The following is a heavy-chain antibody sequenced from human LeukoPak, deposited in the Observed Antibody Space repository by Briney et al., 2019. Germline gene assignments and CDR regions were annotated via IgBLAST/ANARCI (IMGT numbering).Heavy chain of an antibody. J-gene: IGHJ4*02. D-gene: IGHD6-6*01. CDR1: GYTFTSYY. CDR2: INPSGGST. V-gene: IGHV1-46*01. CDR3: AREVASQEYSLAGLDY. Sequence: ASVKVSCKASGYTFTSYYMHWVRQAPGQGLEWMGIINPSGGSTSYAQKFQGRVTMTRDTSTSTVYMELSSLRSEDTAVYYCAREVASQEYSLAGLDYWGQGTLVTVSS.